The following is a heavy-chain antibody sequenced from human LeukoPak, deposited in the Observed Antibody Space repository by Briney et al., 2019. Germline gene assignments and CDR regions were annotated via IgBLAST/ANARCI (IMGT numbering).Heavy chain of an antibody. Sequence: SETLSLTCAVSGGSISSSNWWSWVRQPPGKGLEWIGEIYHSGSTNYNPSLKSRVTISVDKSKNQFSLKLSSVTAADTAVYYCVQDSSGWYRGDGLDIWGQGTMVTVSS. CDR2: IYHSGST. V-gene: IGHV4-4*02. D-gene: IGHD6-19*01. CDR1: GGSISSSNW. CDR3: VQDSSGWYRGDGLDI. J-gene: IGHJ3*02.